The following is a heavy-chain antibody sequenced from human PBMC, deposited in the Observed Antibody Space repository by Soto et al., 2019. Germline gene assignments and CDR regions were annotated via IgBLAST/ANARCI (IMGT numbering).Heavy chain of an antibody. J-gene: IGHJ4*02. D-gene: IGHD3-22*01. CDR1: GFTFSNYA. Sequence: EVQLLESGGGLVQPGGSLRLSCAASGFTFSNYAMSWVRQAPGKGLEWVSGIGGRATSAYYADSVQGRFAISRDNSYNTLFPQLDSLRAEDTAVYYCAKSRYSDSSCYLYDFWGQGPLVSVSS. CDR2: IGGRATSA. V-gene: IGHV3-23*01. CDR3: AKSRYSDSSCYLYDF.